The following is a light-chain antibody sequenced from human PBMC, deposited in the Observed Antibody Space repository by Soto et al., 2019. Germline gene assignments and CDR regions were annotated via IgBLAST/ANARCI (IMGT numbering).Light chain of an antibody. CDR3: QQGSRFPFT. CDR2: GAS. Sequence: DIQMIQSPSSVSASVGDRVTVTCRASQNITTWLTWYQQTPGKAPHLLIYGASTLQRGVPSRFSGGGSGTEFTLTITSLQPEDFATYYCQQGSRFPFTFGPGT. CDR1: QNITTW. V-gene: IGKV1-12*01. J-gene: IGKJ3*01.